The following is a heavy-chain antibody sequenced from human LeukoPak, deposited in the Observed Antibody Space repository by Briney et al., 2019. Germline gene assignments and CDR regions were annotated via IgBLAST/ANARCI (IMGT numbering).Heavy chain of an antibody. J-gene: IGHJ1*01. CDR2: ISGSGGST. Sequence: GGSLRLSCAASGFTFSSYAMSWVRQAPGKGLEWVSAISGSGGSTYYADSVKGRFTISRDNSKNTLYLQMNSLRAEDTAVYSCATGGNFYYSHWGQGTLVTVSS. CDR1: GFTFSSYA. CDR3: ATGGNFYYSH. V-gene: IGHV3-23*01. D-gene: IGHD4-11*01.